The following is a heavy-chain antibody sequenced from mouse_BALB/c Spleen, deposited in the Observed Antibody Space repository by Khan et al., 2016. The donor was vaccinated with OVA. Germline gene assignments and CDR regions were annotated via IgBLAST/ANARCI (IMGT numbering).Heavy chain of an antibody. V-gene: IGHV2-6-5*01. CDR2: IWGGGST. J-gene: IGHJ4*01. CDR1: GFSLNDYG. CDR3: AKGVWSYYYTLDY. Sequence: QVQLKESGPGLVAPSQNLSITCTVSGFSLNDYGVSWIRQPPGKGLEWLGVIWGGGSTYYNSALKSRLSITKDNSKSQFFLKMSSLQSDDTAIFYCAKGVWSYYYTLDYWGQGTSVTVSS.